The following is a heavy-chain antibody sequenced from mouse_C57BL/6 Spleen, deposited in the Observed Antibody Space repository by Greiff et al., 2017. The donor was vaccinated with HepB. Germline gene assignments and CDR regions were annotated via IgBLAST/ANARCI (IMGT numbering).Heavy chain of an antibody. CDR1: GFTFSSYG. D-gene: IGHD1-1*01. CDR3: AREGYGSSLYFDV. CDR2: ISSGGSYT. J-gene: IGHJ1*03. V-gene: IGHV5-6*01. Sequence: EVKVVESGGDLVKPGGSLKLSCAASGFTFSSYGMSWVRQTPDKRLEWVATISSGGSYTYYPDSVKGRFTISRDNAKNTLYLQMSSLKSEDTAMYYCAREGYGSSLYFDVWGTGTTVTVSS.